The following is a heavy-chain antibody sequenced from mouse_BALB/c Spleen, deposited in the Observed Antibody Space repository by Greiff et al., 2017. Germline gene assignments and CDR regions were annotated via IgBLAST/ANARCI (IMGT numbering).Heavy chain of an antibody. J-gene: IGHJ3*01. V-gene: IGHV2-6-7*01. Sequence: VHLVESGPGLVAPSQSLSITCTVSGFSLTGYGVNWVRQPPGKGLEWLGMIWGDGSTDYNSALKSRLSISKDNSKSQVFLKMNSLQTDDTARYYCARDRNYGSSSWFAYWGQGTLVTVSA. D-gene: IGHD1-1*01. CDR2: IWGDGST. CDR3: ARDRNYGSSSWFAY. CDR1: GFSLTGYG.